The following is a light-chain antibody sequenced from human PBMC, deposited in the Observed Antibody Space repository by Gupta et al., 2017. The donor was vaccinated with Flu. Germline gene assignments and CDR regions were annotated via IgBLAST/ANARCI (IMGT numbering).Light chain of an antibody. CDR2: SNH. CDR3: ATWDDSLNGWV. J-gene: IGLJ3*02. V-gene: IGLV1-44*01. Sequence: RVTISCSGSSSNIGGNAVSWYQQIPGTAPKLLIYSNHERTSGVPDRFSGSKSGTSASLAISGLQAEDEADYYCATWDDSLNGWVFGGGTRLTVL. CDR1: SSNIGGNA.